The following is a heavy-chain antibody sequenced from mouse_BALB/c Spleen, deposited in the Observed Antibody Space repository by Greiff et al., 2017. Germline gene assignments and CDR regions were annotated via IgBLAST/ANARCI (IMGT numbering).Heavy chain of an antibody. CDR2: ISYSGST. Sequence: VQLQESGPGLVKPSQSLSLTCTVTGYSITSDYAWNWIRQFPGNKLEWMGYISYSGSTSYNPSLKSRISITRDISKNQFFLQLNSVTTEDTATYYCARSGYYLYYYAMDYWGQGTSVTVSS. CDR3: ARSGYYLYYYAMDY. V-gene: IGHV3-2*02. J-gene: IGHJ4*01. D-gene: IGHD2-3*01. CDR1: GYSITSDYA.